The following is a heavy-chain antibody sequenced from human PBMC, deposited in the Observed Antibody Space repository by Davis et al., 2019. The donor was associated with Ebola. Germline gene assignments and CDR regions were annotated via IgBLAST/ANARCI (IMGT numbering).Heavy chain of an antibody. CDR2: IIPILGIA. Sequence: SVKVSCKASGGTFSSYAISWVRQAPGQGLEWMGRIIPILGIANYAQKFQGRVTITRDTSASTAYMELSSLRSEDTSVYYCARLTTRGSGFDYWGQGTLVTVSS. V-gene: IGHV1-69*04. CDR1: GGTFSSYA. CDR3: ARLTTRGSGFDY. D-gene: IGHD2/OR15-2a*01. J-gene: IGHJ4*02.